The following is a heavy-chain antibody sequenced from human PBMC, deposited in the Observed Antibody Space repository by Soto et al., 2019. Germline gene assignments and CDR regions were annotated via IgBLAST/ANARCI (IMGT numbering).Heavy chain of an antibody. CDR3: AREGGSSGYYSHSTFFDY. Sequence: ASVKVSCKASGGTFXIYAISWVRHAPGKGLEWMGGIIPIFGTANYAQKFQGRVTITADESTSTAYMELSSLRSEDTAVYYCAREGGSSGYYSHSTFFDYWGQGTLVTVSS. J-gene: IGHJ4*02. D-gene: IGHD3-22*01. CDR2: IIPIFGTA. CDR1: GGTFXIYA. V-gene: IGHV1-69*13.